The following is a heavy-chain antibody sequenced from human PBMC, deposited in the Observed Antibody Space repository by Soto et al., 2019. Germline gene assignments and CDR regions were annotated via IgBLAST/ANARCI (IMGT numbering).Heavy chain of an antibody. V-gene: IGHV1-46*01. CDR2: INPSGGST. D-gene: IGHD3-22*01. CDR3: ARLGSGYPDY. J-gene: IGHJ4*02. CDR1: GYTFTSDY. Sequence: ASVKVSCKASGYTFTSDYSHWVRQAPGQGLEWMGIINPSGGSTSYAQKFQGRVTMTRDTSTSTVYMELSSLRSEDTAVYYCARLGSGYPDYWGQGTLVTVSP.